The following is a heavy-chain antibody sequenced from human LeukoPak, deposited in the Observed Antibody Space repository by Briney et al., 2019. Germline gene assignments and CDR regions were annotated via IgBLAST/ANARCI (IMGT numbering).Heavy chain of an antibody. CDR2: VGGGGDYT. D-gene: IGHD2-21*02. CDR1: GFTFTSYV. J-gene: IGHJ4*02. V-gene: IGHV3-23*01. CDR3: VRRTASDF. Sequence: GGYLRLSCAASGFTFTSYVMSWVRQAPGKGLEWVGSVGGGGDYTYYSDSVRGRFTISRDNSENTVYLQMKSLRAEDTAVYYCVRRTASDFWGQGALVTVSS.